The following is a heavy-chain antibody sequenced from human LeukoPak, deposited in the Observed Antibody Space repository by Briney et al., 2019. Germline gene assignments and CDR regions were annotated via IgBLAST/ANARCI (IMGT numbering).Heavy chain of an antibody. CDR3: ARSTGETNDY. D-gene: IGHD2-2*01. CDR1: GGTFSSYA. CDR2: IIPIFGTA. J-gene: IGHJ4*02. Sequence: VASVKVSCKASGGTFSSYAISWVRQAPGQGLEWMGRIIPIFGTANYAQKFQGRVTITTDESTSTAYMELSSLRSVDTAVYYCARSTGETNDYWGQGTLVTVSS. V-gene: IGHV1-69*05.